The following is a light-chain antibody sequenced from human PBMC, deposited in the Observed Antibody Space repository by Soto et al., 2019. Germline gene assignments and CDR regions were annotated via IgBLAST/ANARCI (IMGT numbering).Light chain of an antibody. Sequence: DIQMTQSPSTLSASVGDSVTITCRASQSISPWLAWYQQKPGKAPTLLIYKAYSLESGVSSRFSGSGSGTDFNITISSLQPDDFATYYCQQYNTYPLTLGGGTTVEIK. CDR1: QSISPW. CDR3: QQYNTYPLT. J-gene: IGKJ4*01. CDR2: KAY. V-gene: IGKV1-5*03.